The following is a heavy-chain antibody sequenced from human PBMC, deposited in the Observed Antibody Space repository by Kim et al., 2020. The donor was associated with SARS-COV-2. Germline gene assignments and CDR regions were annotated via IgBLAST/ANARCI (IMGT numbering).Heavy chain of an antibody. J-gene: IGHJ3*02. CDR3: ARDWYYYDSSGYYRDAFDI. Sequence: SRVTISVDTSKNQFSLKLSSVTAADTAVYYCARDWYYYDSSGYYRDAFDIWGQGTMVTVSS. D-gene: IGHD3-22*01. V-gene: IGHV4-59*01.